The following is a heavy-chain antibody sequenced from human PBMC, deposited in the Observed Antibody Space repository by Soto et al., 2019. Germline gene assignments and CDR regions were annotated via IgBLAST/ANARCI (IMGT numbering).Heavy chain of an antibody. V-gene: IGHV4-34*01. J-gene: IGHJ4*02. CDR2: INHSGST. Sequence: QVQLQQWGAGLLKPSETLSLTCAVYGGSFSGYYWSWIRQPPGKGLEWIGEINHSGSTNYNPSLRRRGTISVDTSKNQFSLKLSSVPAADTAVYYCARGYGRNFYYWGQGTLVTVSS. D-gene: IGHD3-10*01. CDR1: GGSFSGYY. CDR3: ARGYGRNFYY.